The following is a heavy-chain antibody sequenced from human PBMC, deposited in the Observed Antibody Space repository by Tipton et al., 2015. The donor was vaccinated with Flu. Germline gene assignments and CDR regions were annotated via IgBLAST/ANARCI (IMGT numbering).Heavy chain of an antibody. CDR3: ARGIGFGELLDY. CDR2: ISTSSYYI. Sequence: QLVQSGGGLVQPGRSLRLSCAASGFNFDDYAMHWVRQAPGKGLEWVSSISTSSYYINYADSVKGRFTISRDSAKNSLYLQMDDLRAEDTAIYYCARGIGFGELLDYWGQGTLVAVSS. D-gene: IGHD3-10*01. J-gene: IGHJ4*02. CDR1: GFNFDDYA. V-gene: IGHV3-9*01.